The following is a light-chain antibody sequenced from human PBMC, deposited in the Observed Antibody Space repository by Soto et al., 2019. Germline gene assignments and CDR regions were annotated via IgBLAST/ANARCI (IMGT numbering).Light chain of an antibody. Sequence: DIQMTQSPSTLSASVGDRVTITCRASQSISNWLAWYQQKPGKPPNLLIYKASNLPSGVPSRFSGSGSGTEFTLTISRLQPDDFATYYCQHYNSSSEAFGQGTKVDI. CDR3: QHYNSSSEA. CDR1: QSISNW. J-gene: IGKJ1*01. CDR2: KAS. V-gene: IGKV1-5*03.